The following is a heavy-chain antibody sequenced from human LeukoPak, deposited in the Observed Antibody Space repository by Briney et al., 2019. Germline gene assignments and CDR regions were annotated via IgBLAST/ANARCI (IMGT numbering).Heavy chain of an antibody. CDR2: IRYDGSNK. J-gene: IGHJ4*02. D-gene: IGHD5-24*01. CDR1: GFTFSSYG. CDR3: AKDQEMATSPYYFDY. V-gene: IGHV3-30*02. Sequence: GGSLRLSCAASGFTFSSYGMHWVRHAPGKGLEWVAFIRYDGSNKYYADSVKGRFTISRDNSKNTLYLQMHSLRAEDTAVYYCAKDQEMATSPYYFDYWGQGTLVTVSS.